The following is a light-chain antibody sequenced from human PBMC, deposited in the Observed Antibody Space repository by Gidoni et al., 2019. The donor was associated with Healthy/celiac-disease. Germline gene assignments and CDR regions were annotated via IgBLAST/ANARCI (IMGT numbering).Light chain of an antibody. Sequence: QSVLTPPPSVSGAPGQRVTISCTGSSSNIGAGYDVHWYQQLPGTAPKLLIYGNSNRPSGVPDRFSGSKSGTSASLAISGLQAEDEADYYCQSYDSSLSGPYWVFGGGTKLTVL. CDR3: QSYDSSLSGPYWV. V-gene: IGLV1-40*01. J-gene: IGLJ3*02. CDR1: SSNIGAGYD. CDR2: GNS.